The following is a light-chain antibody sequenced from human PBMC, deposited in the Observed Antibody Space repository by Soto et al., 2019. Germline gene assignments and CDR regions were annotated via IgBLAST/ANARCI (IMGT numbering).Light chain of an antibody. Sequence: QTVVTQEPSFSVSPGGTVTLTCGLSSGSVSTSYYPSWYQQTPGQAPRTLIYSTNTRSSGVPDRFSGSILGNKAALTITGAQADDESDYYCVLYMGSGIVFGRGTKLTVL. CDR1: SGSVSTSYY. CDR2: STN. CDR3: VLYMGSGIV. V-gene: IGLV8-61*01. J-gene: IGLJ2*01.